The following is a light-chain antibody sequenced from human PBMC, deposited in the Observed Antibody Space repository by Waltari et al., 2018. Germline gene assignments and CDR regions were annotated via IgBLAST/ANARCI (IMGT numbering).Light chain of an antibody. CDR2: EGS. Sequence: QSALTPPASASGSPGQALTLPCPGTSSDVGGNYLVSWYQQHPGKAPKLMIYEGSKRPSGVSNRFSGSKSGNTASLTISGLQAEDEADYYCCSYAGSSTYVFGTGTKVTVL. CDR3: CSYAGSSTYV. CDR1: SSDVGGNYL. V-gene: IGLV2-23*01. J-gene: IGLJ1*01.